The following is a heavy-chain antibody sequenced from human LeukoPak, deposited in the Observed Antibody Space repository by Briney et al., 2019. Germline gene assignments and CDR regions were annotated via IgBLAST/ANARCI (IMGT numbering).Heavy chain of an antibody. Sequence: ASVKVSCKASGYTFTSYGISWVRQAPGQGLEWMGWISAYNGNTNYAQKLQGRVTMTTDTSTSTAYMELRSLRSDDTAVYYCARDRYSSGSYYYCGMDVWGQGTTVTVSS. J-gene: IGHJ6*02. CDR3: ARDRYSSGSYYYCGMDV. D-gene: IGHD6-19*01. CDR1: GYTFTSYG. CDR2: ISAYNGNT. V-gene: IGHV1-18*01.